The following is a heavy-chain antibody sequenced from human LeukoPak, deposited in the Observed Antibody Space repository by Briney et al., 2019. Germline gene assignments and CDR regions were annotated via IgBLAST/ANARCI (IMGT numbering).Heavy chain of an antibody. J-gene: IGHJ5*02. CDR2: IYYSGST. D-gene: IGHD6-6*01. CDR1: GGSISSGGYY. V-gene: IGHV4-31*03. CDR3: AREHSSSSYNWFDP. Sequence: SETLSLTCTVSGGSISSGGYYWSWIRQHPGKGLEWIGCIYYSGSTYYNPSLKSRVTISVDTSKNQFSLKLSSVTAADTAVYYCAREHSSSSYNWFDPWGQGTLVTVSS.